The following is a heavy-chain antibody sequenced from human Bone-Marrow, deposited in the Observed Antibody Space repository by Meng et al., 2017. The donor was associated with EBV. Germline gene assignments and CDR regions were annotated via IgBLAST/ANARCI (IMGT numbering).Heavy chain of an antibody. CDR2: LIPMLGAP. Sequence: QVQLVPSGDDVKKPGSSVKVSCKTSGGTFRSDAISWVRQAPGQGLEWMGGLIPMLGAPNYAQKFQDRVTIIADKSTSIHYMELSSLRSDDTAVYYCASESGRGYTPDYWGRGTLVTVSS. CDR3: ASESGRGYTPDY. CDR1: GGTFRSDA. D-gene: IGHD3-10*01. V-gene: IGHV1-69*06. J-gene: IGHJ4*02.